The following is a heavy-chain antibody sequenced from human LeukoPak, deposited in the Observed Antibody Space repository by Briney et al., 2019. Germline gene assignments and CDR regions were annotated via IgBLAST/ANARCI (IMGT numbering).Heavy chain of an antibody. V-gene: IGHV3-48*03. CDR3: ASRGYTYELDY. D-gene: IGHD5-18*01. CDR1: GFTFSNYE. CDR2: ISSSGSTI. J-gene: IGHJ4*02. Sequence: GGSLRLSCAASGFTFSNYEMNWVRQAPGEGLEWISYISSSGSTIYYADFVKGRFTISRGNAKNSLYLQMNSLRAEDTAVYYCASRGYTYELDYWGQGTLVTVSS.